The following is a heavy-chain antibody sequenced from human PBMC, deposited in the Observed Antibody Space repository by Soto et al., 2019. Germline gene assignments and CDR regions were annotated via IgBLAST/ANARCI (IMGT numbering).Heavy chain of an antibody. V-gene: IGHV1-2*04. CDR3: GRGGGLEVFFFVGFGKSPRYGMDV. CDR2: INPNSGGT. CDR1: GYTFTVYE. Sequence: GASVKVSCKASGYTFTVYEMHWVRQAPGQGLEWMGWINPNSGGTNYAQKFQGWVTMTRDTSISTAYMGLSKLRSDDTAVYYCGRGGGLEVFFFVGFGKSPRYGMDVWGQGTTVTVSS. D-gene: IGHD3-16*01. J-gene: IGHJ6*02.